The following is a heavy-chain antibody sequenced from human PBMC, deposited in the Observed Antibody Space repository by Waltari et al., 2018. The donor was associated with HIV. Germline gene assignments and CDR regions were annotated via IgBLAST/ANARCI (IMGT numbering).Heavy chain of an antibody. D-gene: IGHD2-2*01. V-gene: IGHV4-39*07. CDR1: GGSISSSSYY. Sequence: QLQLQESGPGLVKPSETLSLTCTVSGGSISSSSYYWGWIRQPPGKGLEWIGSIYYSGSTDYNPSLKSRVTISVDTSKNQFSLKLSSVTAADTAVYYCARDLGRVVPAASNYYYYGMDVWGQGTTVTVSS. CDR3: ARDLGRVVPAASNYYYYGMDV. J-gene: IGHJ6*02. CDR2: IYYSGST.